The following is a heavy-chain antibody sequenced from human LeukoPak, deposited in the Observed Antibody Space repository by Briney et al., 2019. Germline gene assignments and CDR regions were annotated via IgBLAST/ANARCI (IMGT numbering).Heavy chain of an antibody. CDR2: IYTSGST. J-gene: IGHJ4*02. CDR1: DGSISSYY. D-gene: IGHD3-3*01. Sequence: ETLSLTCTVSDGSISSYYWSWIRQPAGKGLERIGRIYTSGSTNYNPSLKSRVTMSVDTSKNQFSLKLSSVTAADTAVYYCAGGAYDFWSGSYYFDYWGQGTLVTVSS. V-gene: IGHV4-4*07. CDR3: AGGAYDFWSGSYYFDY.